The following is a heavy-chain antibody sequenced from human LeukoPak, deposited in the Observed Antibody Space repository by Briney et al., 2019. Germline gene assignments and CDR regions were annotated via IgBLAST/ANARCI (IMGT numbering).Heavy chain of an antibody. V-gene: IGHV3-23*01. J-gene: IGHJ4*02. Sequence: GGSLRLSCAASGFTFSSFGMSWVRQAPGKGLEWVSAISGSGGSTYYADSVKGRFTISRDNSKNTLYLQMNSLRSEDTAVYYCARTQGYFDYWGQGTLVTVSS. CDR2: ISGSGGST. CDR1: GFTFSSFG. CDR3: ARTQGYFDY.